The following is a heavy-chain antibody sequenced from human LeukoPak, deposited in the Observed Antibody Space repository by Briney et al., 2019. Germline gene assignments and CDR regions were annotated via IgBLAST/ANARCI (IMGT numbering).Heavy chain of an antibody. CDR2: IYYSGST. Sequence: SETLSLTCTVSGGSISSGGYYWSWIRQHPGKGLEWIGYIYYSGSTYYNPSLKSRVTISVDTSKNQFSLKLSSVTAADTAVYYCAGKYCSSTSCYLPYYYYYGMDVWGQGTTVTVSS. D-gene: IGHD2-2*01. J-gene: IGHJ6*02. CDR1: GGSISSGGYY. V-gene: IGHV4-31*03. CDR3: AGKYCSSTSCYLPYYYYYGMDV.